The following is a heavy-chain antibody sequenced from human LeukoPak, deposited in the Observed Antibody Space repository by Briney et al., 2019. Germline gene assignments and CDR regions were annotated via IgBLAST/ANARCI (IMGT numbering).Heavy chain of an antibody. Sequence: SETLSLTCTVSGGSISSSSYYWGWIRQPPGKGLEWIGSIYYSGSTYYNPSLKSRVTISVDTSKNQFSLKLSSVTAADTAVYYCARQVAGTQFDYWGQGTLVTASS. J-gene: IGHJ4*02. CDR3: ARQVAGTQFDY. CDR1: GGSISSSSYY. V-gene: IGHV4-39*01. CDR2: IYYSGST. D-gene: IGHD6-19*01.